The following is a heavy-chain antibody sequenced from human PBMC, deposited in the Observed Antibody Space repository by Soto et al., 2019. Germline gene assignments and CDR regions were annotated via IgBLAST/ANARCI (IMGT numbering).Heavy chain of an antibody. J-gene: IGHJ6*02. CDR3: AKGGRRVLIPMDV. V-gene: IGHV3-23*01. D-gene: IGHD2-8*01. CDR1: GFTFSNYA. Sequence: QLLESGGGLVQTGGSLRLSCTVSGFTFSNYAMSWVRQAPGKGLEWVSGIRSSGESTYYADSVKGRLTISRDNSKSMLYLQINSLRAEDTAVYYCAKGGRRVLIPMDVWGQGTTVTVSS. CDR2: IRSSGEST.